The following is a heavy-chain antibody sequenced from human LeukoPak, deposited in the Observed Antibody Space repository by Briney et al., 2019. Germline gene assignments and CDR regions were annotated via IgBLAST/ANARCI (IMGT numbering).Heavy chain of an antibody. J-gene: IGHJ4*02. CDR1: GFTFSSYA. V-gene: IGHV3-64*01. CDR2: ISSNGGST. Sequence: GGSLRLSCAASGFTFSSYAMHWVRQAPGKGLEYVSAISSNGGSTYYANSVKGRFTISRDSSKNTLYLQMGSLRAEDMAVYYCASDGFDYWGQGTLVTVSS. CDR3: ASDGFDY.